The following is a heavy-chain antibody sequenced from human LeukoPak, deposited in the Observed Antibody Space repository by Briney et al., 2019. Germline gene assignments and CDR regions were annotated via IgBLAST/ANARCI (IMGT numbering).Heavy chain of an antibody. V-gene: IGHV1-8*01. CDR3: ARGPKWTGSYYYFDY. J-gene: IGHJ4*02. CDR1: GYTFPSYD. D-gene: IGHD1-26*01. CDR2: MNPNSGNT. Sequence: ASVKVSCKTSGYTFPSYDINWVRQATGQGLEWMGWMNPNSGNTGYTQKLQGRVTITRNTSITTAYMELSSLRSEDTAVYYCARGPKWTGSYYYFDYWGQGTLVTVSS.